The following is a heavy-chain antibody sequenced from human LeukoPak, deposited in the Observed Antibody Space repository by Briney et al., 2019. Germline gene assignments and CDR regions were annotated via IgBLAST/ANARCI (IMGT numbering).Heavy chain of an antibody. CDR3: ARGGLVRGTLNSLIGFDI. Sequence: SETLSLTCAVSGGSISSGGYSWSWIRQPPGKGLEWIGYIYYSGSTYYNPSLKSRVTISVDTSKNQFSLQLNSVTPEDTALYYCARGGLVRGTLNSLIGFDIWDQGIMVTVSS. D-gene: IGHD3-10*01. CDR2: IYYSGST. V-gene: IGHV4-30-4*07. J-gene: IGHJ3*02. CDR1: GGSISSGGYS.